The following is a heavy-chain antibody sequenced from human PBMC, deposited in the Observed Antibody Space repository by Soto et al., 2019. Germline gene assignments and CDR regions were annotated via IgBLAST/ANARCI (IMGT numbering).Heavy chain of an antibody. CDR1: GYTLTELS. CDR2: FDPEDGET. J-gene: IGHJ6*02. Sequence: ASVKVSCKVSGYTLTELSMHWVRQAPGKGLEWMGGFDPEDGETIYAQKFQGRVTMTEDTSTDTAYMELSSLRSEYTAVYYCATTGEPTSGKSYYYYGMDVWGQGTTVTVS. CDR3: ATTGEPTSGKSYYYYGMDV. V-gene: IGHV1-24*01. D-gene: IGHD3-10*01.